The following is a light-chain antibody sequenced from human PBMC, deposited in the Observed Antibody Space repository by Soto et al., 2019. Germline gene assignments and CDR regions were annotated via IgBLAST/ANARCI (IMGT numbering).Light chain of an antibody. CDR3: QQRSDWWT. CDR2: GAS. Sequence: EIVMTQSPATLAVSPGERATLSCRASQSVSSNAAWYQQKPGQAPRLLIYGASTRATGISARFSGSGSGTEFTLTISSLEPEDFAVYYCQQRSDWWTFGQGTKVDI. V-gene: IGKV3-15*01. J-gene: IGKJ1*01. CDR1: QSVSSN.